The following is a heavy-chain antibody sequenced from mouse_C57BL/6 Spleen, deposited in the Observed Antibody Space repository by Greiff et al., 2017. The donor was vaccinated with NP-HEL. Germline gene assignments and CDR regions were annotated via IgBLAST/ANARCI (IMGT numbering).Heavy chain of an antibody. V-gene: IGHV1-26*01. CDR1: GYTFTDYY. CDR2: INPNNGGT. Sequence: EVQLQQSGPELVKPGASVKISCKASGYTFTDYYMNWVKQSHGKSLEWIGDINPNNGGTSYNQKFKGKATLTVDKSSSTAYMERRSLTSEYSAVYYCARSHDDGYFYYLDDWGQGTTLTVSS. J-gene: IGHJ2*01. D-gene: IGHD2-3*01. CDR3: ARSHDDGYFYYLDD.